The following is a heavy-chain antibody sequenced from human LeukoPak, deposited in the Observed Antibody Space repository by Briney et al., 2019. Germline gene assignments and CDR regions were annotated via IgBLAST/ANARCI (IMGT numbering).Heavy chain of an antibody. D-gene: IGHD3-16*02. V-gene: IGHV3-30*04. CDR2: ISYDGSNK. Sequence: GKPLRLSCAVSGFIFSNYPMHWVRQAPGKGLEWVAVISYDGSNKYYADSVKGRFTISRDNSKNTLYLQMNSLRAEDTAVYYCAKAPLEGYYDYVWGSYRQDAFDIWGQGTMVTVSS. CDR3: AKAPLEGYYDYVWGSYRQDAFDI. CDR1: GFIFSNYP. J-gene: IGHJ3*02.